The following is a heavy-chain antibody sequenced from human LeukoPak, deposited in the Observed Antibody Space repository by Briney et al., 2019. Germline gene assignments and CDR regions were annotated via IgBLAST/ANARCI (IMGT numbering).Heavy chain of an antibody. CDR2: IYYSGST. V-gene: IGHV4-59*01. J-gene: IGHJ4*02. CDR1: GGSISSYY. D-gene: IGHD3-9*01. Sequence: SETLSLTCTVSGGSISSYYWSWIRQPPGKGLEWIGYIYYSGSTNYNPSLKSRVTISVDTSKNQFSLKLSSVTAADTAVYYCARRDRRPNFDWLSGVDTGGTFDYWGQGTLVTVSS. CDR3: ARRDRRPNFDWLSGVDTGGTFDY.